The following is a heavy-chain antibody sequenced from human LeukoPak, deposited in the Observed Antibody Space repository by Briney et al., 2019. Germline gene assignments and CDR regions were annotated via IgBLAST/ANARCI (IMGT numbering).Heavy chain of an antibody. CDR2: INPSGGST. J-gene: IGHJ4*02. Sequence: ASVKVSCKASGYTFSRYYMYWVRQAPGQGLEWMGVINPSGGSTTYAQKFQGRVTLTRDTSTSTVYMELSSLRSEDTAVYYCARGDPGAYWGQGTLVTVSS. CDR3: ARGDPGAY. CDR1: GYTFSRYY. D-gene: IGHD2-21*02. V-gene: IGHV1-46*01.